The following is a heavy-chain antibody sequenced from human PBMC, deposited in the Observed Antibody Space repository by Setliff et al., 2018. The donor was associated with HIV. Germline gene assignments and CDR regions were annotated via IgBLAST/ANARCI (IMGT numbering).Heavy chain of an antibody. V-gene: IGHV1-18*01. D-gene: IGHD2-8*01. CDR2: IGTYSGNT. J-gene: IGHJ4*02. Sequence: ASVKVSCKASGYNFTNYGIGWVRQAPGQGLEYLGWIGTYSGNTEYAQSVQGRVTMTRDTSTGTVYMDLRSLRSDDTAMYYCAREKYGDKFDYWGQGTLVTVS. CDR1: GYNFTNYG. CDR3: AREKYGDKFDY.